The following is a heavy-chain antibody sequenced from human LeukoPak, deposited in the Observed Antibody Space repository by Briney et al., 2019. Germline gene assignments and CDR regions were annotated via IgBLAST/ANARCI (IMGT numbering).Heavy chain of an antibody. V-gene: IGHV3-23*01. CDR1: GLTFSSSA. D-gene: IGHD3-16*01. Sequence: GGSLRLSCAASGLTFSSSAMSWVRQAPGKGLQWVSAIVGSGGSTHYADSVEGRFTISRDNSKNTLYLQMNSLRAEDTAVYYCAKDVFGDAFDIWGQGTMVTVSS. CDR2: IVGSGGST. J-gene: IGHJ3*02. CDR3: AKDVFGDAFDI.